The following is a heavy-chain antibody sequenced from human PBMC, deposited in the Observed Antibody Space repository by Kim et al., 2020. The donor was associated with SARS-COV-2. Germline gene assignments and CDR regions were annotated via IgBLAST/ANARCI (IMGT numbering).Heavy chain of an antibody. D-gene: IGHD3-22*01. J-gene: IGHJ4*02. CDR2: IYYSGST. CDR1: GGSISSYY. Sequence: SETLSLTCTVSGGSISSYYWSWIRQPPGKGLEWIGYIYYSGSTNYNPSLKSRVTISVDTSKNQFSLKLSSVTAADTAVYYCARMGSDSSGYYLFDYWGQGTLVPVSS. V-gene: IGHV4-59*01. CDR3: ARMGSDSSGYYLFDY.